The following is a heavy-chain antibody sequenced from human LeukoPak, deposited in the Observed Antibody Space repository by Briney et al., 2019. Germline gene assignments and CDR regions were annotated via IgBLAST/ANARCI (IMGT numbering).Heavy chain of an antibody. J-gene: IGHJ6*03. D-gene: IGHD3-3*01. V-gene: IGHV4-34*01. CDR2: INHSGST. CDR1: GGSFSGYY. Sequence: PSETLSLTCAVYGGSFSGYYWSWIRQPPGKGLEWIGEINHSGSTNYNPSLKSRVTISVDPSKNQFSLKLSSVTAADTAVYYCARGPYYDFWSGWNLHYYMDVWGKGTTVTVSS. CDR3: ARGPYYDFWSGWNLHYYMDV.